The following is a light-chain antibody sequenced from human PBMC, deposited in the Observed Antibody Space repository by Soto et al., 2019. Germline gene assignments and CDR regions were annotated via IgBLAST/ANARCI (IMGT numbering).Light chain of an antibody. CDR2: DAS. V-gene: IGKV3-11*01. CDR1: QSVSSY. J-gene: IGKJ4*01. CDR3: QQRSNWPPT. Sequence: EIVLTQSPCTLSLSPGERATLSCRASQSVSSYLAWYQQKPGQAPRLLIYDASNRATGIPARFSGSGSGTDFTLTISTLEPEDFAVYYCQQRSNWPPTFGGGTKVDIK.